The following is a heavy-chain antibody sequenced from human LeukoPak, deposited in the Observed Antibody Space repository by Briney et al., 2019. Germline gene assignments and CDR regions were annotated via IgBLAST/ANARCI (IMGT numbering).Heavy chain of an antibody. Sequence: GGCLRLSCAASGFRVSSYWMSWVRQAPGKGLEWVANINPDGSNMLYVDSVKGRFTISRDNAKNSLYLQMNNLRAEDTAVYFCVSGFLQWLYWGQGTLVTVSS. CDR1: GFRVSSYW. V-gene: IGHV3-7*01. CDR3: VSGFLQWLY. J-gene: IGHJ4*02. D-gene: IGHD3-3*01. CDR2: INPDGSNM.